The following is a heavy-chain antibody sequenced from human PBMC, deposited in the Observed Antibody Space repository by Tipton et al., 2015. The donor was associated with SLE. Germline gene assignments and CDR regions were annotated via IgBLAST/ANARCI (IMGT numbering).Heavy chain of an antibody. D-gene: IGHD3-10*01. J-gene: IGHJ6*02. Sequence: TLSLTCTVSGGSISSGGYYRSWIRQHPGKGLEWIGYIYYSGSTYYNPSLKSRVTISVDTSKNQFSLKLSSVTAADTAVYYCAREWVTMVQGVQGGMDVWGQGTTVTVSS. CDR3: AREWVTMVQGVQGGMDV. CDR1: GGSISSGGYY. V-gene: IGHV4-31*03. CDR2: IYYSGST.